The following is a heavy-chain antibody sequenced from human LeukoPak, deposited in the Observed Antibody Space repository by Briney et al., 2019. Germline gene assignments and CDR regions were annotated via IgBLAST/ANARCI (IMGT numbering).Heavy chain of an antibody. D-gene: IGHD1-26*01. CDR1: GDSITSRSFY. V-gene: IGHV4-39*02. CDR3: ARRGNGSFYYFDD. CDR2: VYYNGRT. J-gene: IGHJ4*02. Sequence: SETLSLTCFVSGDSITSRSFYRGWIRQLPGKNLEWIGNVYYNGRTSYNPSLKTRVTISVDTSRNHFSLKLTSVTAADTAVYYCARRGNGSFYYFDDWGQGTLVTVSS.